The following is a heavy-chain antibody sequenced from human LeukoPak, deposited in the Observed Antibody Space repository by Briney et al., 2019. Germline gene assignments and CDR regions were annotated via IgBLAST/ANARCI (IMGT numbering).Heavy chain of an antibody. CDR1: GGSISSGGYY. CDR2: IYYSGST. D-gene: IGHD2-21*02. J-gene: IGHJ4*02. V-gene: IGHV4-31*03. Sequence: PSETLSLTCTVSGGSISSGGYYWSWIRQHPGKGLEWIGYIYYSGSTYYNPSLKSRVTISVDTSKNQFSLKLSSVTAADTAVYYCAGSKSCGGDCFSDYWGQGTLVTVSS. CDR3: AGSKSCGGDCFSDY.